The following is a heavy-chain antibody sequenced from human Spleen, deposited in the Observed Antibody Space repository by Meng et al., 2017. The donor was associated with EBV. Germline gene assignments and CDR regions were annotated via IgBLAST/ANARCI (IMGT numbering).Heavy chain of an antibody. D-gene: IGHD2/OR15-2a*01. Sequence: EVQLLESGGGLVQPGGSLRCPCAASGFNFSSFGMNWVRQAPGKGLEWVSGISNGGGSTYYADSVKGRFTISRDNSKVTLYLQMDSLRVEDTAVYFCAKDRGTFPTSFDYWGQGTLVTVSS. CDR2: ISNGGGST. J-gene: IGHJ4*02. CDR3: AKDRGTFPTSFDY. V-gene: IGHV3-23*01. CDR1: GFNFSSFG.